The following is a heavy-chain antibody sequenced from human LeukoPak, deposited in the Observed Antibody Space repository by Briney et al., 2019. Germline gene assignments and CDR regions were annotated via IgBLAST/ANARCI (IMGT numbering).Heavy chain of an antibody. J-gene: IGHJ4*02. CDR3: ARAWGGVRDYFDY. Sequence: SVKVSCKASGYTFTGYYMHWVRQAPGQGLEWMGWINPNSGGTDYAQKFQGRVTMTRDTSISTAYMELSRLRSDDTAVYSCARAWGGVRDYFDYWGQGTLVTVSS. CDR2: INPNSGGT. D-gene: IGHD3-16*01. CDR1: GYTFTGYY. V-gene: IGHV1-2*02.